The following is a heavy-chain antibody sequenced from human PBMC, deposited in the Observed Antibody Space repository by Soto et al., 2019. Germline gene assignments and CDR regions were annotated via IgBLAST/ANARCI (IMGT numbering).Heavy chain of an antibody. J-gene: IGHJ6*02. CDR1: GYSFSDYH. V-gene: IGHV1-2*04. CDR2: INPKSGGT. Sequence: ASGKVSCKASGYSFSDYHIHWVRQAPGQGLEWLGRINPKSGGTSTAQKFQGWVTMTTDTSISTASMELTRLTSDDTAIYYCARGDSTDCSNGVCSFFYNHDMDVWGQGTTVTVSS. CDR3: ARGDSTDCSNGVCSFFYNHDMDV. D-gene: IGHD2-8*01.